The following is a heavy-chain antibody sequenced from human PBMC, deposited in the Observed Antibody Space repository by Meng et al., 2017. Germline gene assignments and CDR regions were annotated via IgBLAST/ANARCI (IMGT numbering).Heavy chain of an antibody. CDR2: LNAGNGDT. CDR3: ARDSCTGGICYRGSFDY. J-gene: IGHJ4*02. CDR1: GYTVTSYA. Sequence: QVQLWQAGAEVKEPGASVKVSCKASGYTVTSYAMHWVRQAPGQSLEWMGWLNAGNGDTKYSQKFQGRVTITRDSSASTAYMELSSLRSEDTAVYYCARDSCTGGICYRGSFDYWAQGTLVTVSS. V-gene: IGHV1-3*01. D-gene: IGHD2-15*01.